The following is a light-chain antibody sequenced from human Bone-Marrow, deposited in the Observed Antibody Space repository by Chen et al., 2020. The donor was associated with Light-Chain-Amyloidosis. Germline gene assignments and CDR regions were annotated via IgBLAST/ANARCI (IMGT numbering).Light chain of an antibody. CDR3: QSADSSGTYEVI. V-gene: IGLV3-25*03. J-gene: IGLJ2*01. CDR2: RDT. CDR1: DLPTKY. Sequence: SYELTQPPSVSVSPGQTARITCSGDDLPTKYAYWYQQKPGLAPVLVIHRDTERPSGISERFSGSSSGTTATLTISGFQAEDEADYYFQSADSSGTYEVIFCGGTKLTVL.